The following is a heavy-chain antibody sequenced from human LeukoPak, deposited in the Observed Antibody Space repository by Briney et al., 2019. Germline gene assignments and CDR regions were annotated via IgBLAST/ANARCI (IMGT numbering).Heavy chain of an antibody. CDR1: VYTLTGYY. D-gene: IGHD2-15*01. CDR2: INPHSGGT. V-gene: IGHV1-2*02. J-gene: IGHJ4*02. Sequence: ASVKVSCKASVYTLTGYYMHWVRHAPGQGLECRGWINPHSGGTNYAQKFQGRVTMTRDTSISTAYMELSRLTSDDAAVYYCARAVGSTNSLYDYWGQGTLVTVSS. CDR3: ARAVGSTNSLYDY.